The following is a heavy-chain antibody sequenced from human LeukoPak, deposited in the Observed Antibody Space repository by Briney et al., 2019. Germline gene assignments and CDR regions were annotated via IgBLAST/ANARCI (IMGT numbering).Heavy chain of an antibody. V-gene: IGHV1-69*13. CDR2: IIPIFGTA. J-gene: IGHJ3*02. Sequence: ASVKVSCKASGGTFSSYAISWVRQAPGQGLEWMGGIIPIFGTANYAQKFQGRVTITADESTSTAYMELSSLRSEDTAVYYCASTLNAHYYGSGSYYRGYDAFDIWGQGTMVTVSS. D-gene: IGHD3-10*01. CDR1: GGTFSSYA. CDR3: ASTLNAHYYGSGSYYRGYDAFDI.